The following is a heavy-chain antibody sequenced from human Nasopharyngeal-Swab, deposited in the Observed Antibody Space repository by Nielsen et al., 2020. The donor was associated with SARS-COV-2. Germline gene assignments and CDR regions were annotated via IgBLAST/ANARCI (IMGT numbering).Heavy chain of an antibody. CDR1: GFTFSSYA. D-gene: IGHD3-22*01. CDR3: AKDLSLVVITTPNY. Sequence: GESLKLSCASSGFTFSSYAMSWVRQAPGKGLEWVSAISGSGGSTYYADSVKGRFTISRDNSKNTLYLQMNSLRAEDTAVYYCAKDLSLVVITTPNYWGKGTLVTDSS. V-gene: IGHV3-23*01. CDR2: ISGSGGST. J-gene: IGHJ4*02.